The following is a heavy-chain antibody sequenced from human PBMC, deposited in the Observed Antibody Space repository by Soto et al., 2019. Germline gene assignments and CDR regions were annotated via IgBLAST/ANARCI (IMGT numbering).Heavy chain of an antibody. CDR1: GDTFNSYV. J-gene: IGHJ4*02. D-gene: IGHD3-16*01. Sequence: QVQLVQSGAEVKRPGSSVKVSCESSGDTFNSYVISWVRQAPGQGLEWMGGIIPITGVTHYAQKFQGRVTISALSSTGTAYMEMTNLGFEDTALYYCARESLGAKGADHWGQGTLVTVSS. CDR3: ARESLGAKGADH. V-gene: IGHV1-69*17. CDR2: IIPITGVT.